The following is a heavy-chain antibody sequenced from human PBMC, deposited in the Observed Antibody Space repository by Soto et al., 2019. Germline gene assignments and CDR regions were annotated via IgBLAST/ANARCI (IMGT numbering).Heavy chain of an antibody. CDR3: AKGSRAYFYSDSDY. D-gene: IGHD3-16*01. CDR2: ISGSGVST. V-gene: IGHV3-23*01. CDR1: GFTFSSYA. Sequence: EVQLLESGGGLVQPGGSLRLSCAASGFTFSSYAMTWVRQAPGKGLEWVSGISGSGVSTYYADSVKGRFTISRDNSKNTLYLQMNCLRAEDPSLYYCAKGSRAYFYSDSDYWGQGTLVTVSS. J-gene: IGHJ4*02.